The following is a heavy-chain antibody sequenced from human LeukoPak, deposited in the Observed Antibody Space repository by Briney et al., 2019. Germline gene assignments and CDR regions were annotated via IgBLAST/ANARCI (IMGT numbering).Heavy chain of an antibody. Sequence: TGGSLRLSCAASGFTLSSYGMHWVRQAPGKGLEWVSSISSSSSYIYYADSVKGRFTISRDNAKNSLYLQMNSLRAEDTAVYYCASNLELTGDGGYYYYMDVWGKGTTVTVSS. CDR1: GFTLSSYG. V-gene: IGHV3-21*01. CDR3: ASNLELTGDGGYYYYMDV. D-gene: IGHD7-27*01. CDR2: ISSSSSYI. J-gene: IGHJ6*03.